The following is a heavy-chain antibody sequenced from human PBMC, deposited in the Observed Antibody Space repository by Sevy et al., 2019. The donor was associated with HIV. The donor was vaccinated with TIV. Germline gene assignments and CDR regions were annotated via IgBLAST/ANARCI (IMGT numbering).Heavy chain of an antibody. CDR2: IYYTGNT. CDR1: GDSVSSYF. Sequence: SETLSLTCTVSGDSVSSYFWTWIRQPPGKGLEWIGNIYYTGNTNYNPSLKSRDTMSLDTSKKRFSLRKGSVTAADTAVYYCASDSVIFPRIFDSWGQGTLVTVSS. CDR3: ASDSVIFPRIFDS. V-gene: IGHV4-59*02. J-gene: IGHJ4*02. D-gene: IGHD2-21*01.